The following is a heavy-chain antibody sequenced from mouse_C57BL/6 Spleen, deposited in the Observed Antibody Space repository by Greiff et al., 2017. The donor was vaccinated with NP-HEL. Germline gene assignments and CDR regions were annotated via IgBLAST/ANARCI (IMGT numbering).Heavy chain of an antibody. Sequence: EVQVVESGPGLVKPSQSLSLTCSVTGYSITSGYYWNWIRQFPGNKLEWMGYISYDGSNNYNPSLKNRISITRDTSKNQFFLKLNSVTTEDTATYYCARGDDGYPFVWGTGTTVTVSS. J-gene: IGHJ1*03. CDR2: ISYDGSN. V-gene: IGHV3-6*01. D-gene: IGHD2-3*01. CDR3: ARGDDGYPFV. CDR1: GYSITSGYY.